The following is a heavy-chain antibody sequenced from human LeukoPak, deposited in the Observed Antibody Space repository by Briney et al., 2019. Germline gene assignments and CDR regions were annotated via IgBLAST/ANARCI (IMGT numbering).Heavy chain of an antibody. CDR3: ARHDIVVVPAAIAY. J-gene: IGHJ4*02. CDR1: GGSISSSSYY. CDR2: IYYSGST. D-gene: IGHD2-2*01. Sequence: PSETLSLTCTVSGGSISSSSYYWGWIRQPPGKGLEWIGSIYYSGSTYYNPSLKSRVTISVDTSKNQFSLKLSSVTAADTAVYYCARHDIVVVPAAIAYWGQGTLVTVSS. V-gene: IGHV4-39*01.